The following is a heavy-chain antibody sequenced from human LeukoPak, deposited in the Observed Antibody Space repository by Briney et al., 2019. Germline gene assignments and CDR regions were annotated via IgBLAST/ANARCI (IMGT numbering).Heavy chain of an antibody. CDR3: ARDPQSDGSGWYPYFDY. V-gene: IGHV3-NL1*01. J-gene: IGHJ4*02. Sequence: GGSLRLFCAASGFTVSSNHMSWVRQAPGKGLEWVSLIYSGSPTYSGGTTYYADSVKGRFTISRDNSKNTLYLQMSSLRAEDTAVYYCARDPQSDGSGWYPYFDYWGQGTLVTVSS. CDR1: GFTVSSNH. CDR2: IYSGSPTYSGGTT. D-gene: IGHD6-19*01.